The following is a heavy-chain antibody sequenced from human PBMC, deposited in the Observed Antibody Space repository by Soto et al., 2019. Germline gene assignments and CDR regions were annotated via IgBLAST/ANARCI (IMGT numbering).Heavy chain of an antibody. CDR3: ARDFRYSGYDHWYFDL. D-gene: IGHD5-12*01. CDR2: IYYSGST. CDR1: GGSISSGDYY. J-gene: IGHJ2*01. V-gene: IGHV4-30-4*01. Sequence: LSLTCTVSGGSISSGDYYWSWIRQPPGKGLEWIGYIYYSGSTYYNPSLKSRVTISVDTSKNQFSLKLSSVTAADTAVYYCARDFRYSGYDHWYFDLWGRGTLVTVSS.